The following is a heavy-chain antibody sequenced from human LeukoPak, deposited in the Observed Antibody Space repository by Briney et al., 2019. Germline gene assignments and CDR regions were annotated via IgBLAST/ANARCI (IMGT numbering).Heavy chain of an antibody. D-gene: IGHD5-18*01. CDR3: AKDPRAGYSYGYGPASYDMDV. CDR1: GFIFNNYG. V-gene: IGHV3-30*02. CDR2: IRDDGSNK. Sequence: PGGSLRLSCAASGFIFNNYGMHWVRQAPGKGLEGVAFIRDDGSNKYYADSVKGRFTISRDNSKNTLYLQMNSLRAEDTAVYYCAKDPRAGYSYGYGPASYDMDVWGKGTTVTVSS. J-gene: IGHJ6*03.